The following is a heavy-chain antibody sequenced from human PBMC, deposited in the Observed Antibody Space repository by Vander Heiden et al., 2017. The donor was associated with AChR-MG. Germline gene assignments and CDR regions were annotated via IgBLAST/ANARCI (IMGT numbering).Heavy chain of an antibody. V-gene: IGHV3-21*01. CDR2: ISSSSSYI. Sequence: EVQLVESGGGLVKPGGSLRLSCAASAFTFRRYSMNWVRQAPGKGLEWVSAISSSSSYIYYADSVKGRFTISRDNAKNSLYLQMNSLRAEDTAVYYCARDFGAPPGLGDNWFDPWGQGTLVTVSS. J-gene: IGHJ5*02. CDR1: AFTFRRYS. D-gene: IGHD3-10*01. CDR3: ARDFGAPPGLGDNWFDP.